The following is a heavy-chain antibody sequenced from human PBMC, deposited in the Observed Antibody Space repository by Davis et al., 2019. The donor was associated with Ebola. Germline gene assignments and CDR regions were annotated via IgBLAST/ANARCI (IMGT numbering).Heavy chain of an antibody. V-gene: IGHV1-18*04. CDR3: ARPRDGYYYMDV. CDR2: ISAYNGNT. Sequence: ASVKVSCKASGYTFTSYGISWVRQAPGQGLEWMGWISAYNGNTNYAQKLQGRVTMTTDTSTSTAYMELRSLRSEDTAVYYCARPRDGYYYMDVWGKGTTVTVSS. CDR1: GYTFTSYG. J-gene: IGHJ6*03.